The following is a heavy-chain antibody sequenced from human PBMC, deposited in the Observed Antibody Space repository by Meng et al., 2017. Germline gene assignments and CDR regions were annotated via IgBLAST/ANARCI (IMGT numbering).Heavy chain of an antibody. CDR3: ARGSYYDSSGYYSVNY. CDR1: GFTFSSYA. D-gene: IGHD3-22*01. V-gene: IGHV3-30*01. Sequence: QGQLVECGGGVVQPGRSLRLSCAASGFTFSSYAMHWVRQAPGKGLEWVAVISYDGSNKYYADSVKGRFTISRDNSKNTLYLQMNSLRAEDTAVYYCARGSYYDSSGYYSVNYWGQGTLVTVSS. J-gene: IGHJ4*02. CDR2: ISYDGSNK.